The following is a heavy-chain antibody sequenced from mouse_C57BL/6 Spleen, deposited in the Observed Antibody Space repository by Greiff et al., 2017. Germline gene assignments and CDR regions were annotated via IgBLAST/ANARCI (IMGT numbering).Heavy chain of an antibody. CDR3: ARYPITTVVASYYFDY. CDR2: INPSSGYT. V-gene: IGHV1-7*01. J-gene: IGHJ2*01. D-gene: IGHD1-1*01. CDR1: GYTFTSYW. Sequence: VQLVESGAELAKPGASVKLSCKASGYTFTSYWMHWVKQRPGQGLEWIGYINPSSGYTKYNQKFKDKATLTADKSSSTAYMQLSSLTYEDSAVYYCARYPITTVVASYYFDYWGQGTTLTVSS.